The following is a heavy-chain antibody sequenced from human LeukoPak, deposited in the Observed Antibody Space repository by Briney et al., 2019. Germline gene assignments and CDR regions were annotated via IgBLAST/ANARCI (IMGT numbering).Heavy chain of an antibody. J-gene: IGHJ3*01. D-gene: IGHD3-22*01. CDR2: TCGSGGSK. V-gene: IGHV3-23*01. CDR3: AKFPSFDSSGHDGFDV. Sequence: GGSLRLSCAASGFTFKSHAMSWVRQAPGKGLEWVSATCGSGGSKFYADFVKGRFTISRDNSKDTLYLQMNSLRAEDTAIYYCAKFPSFDSSGHDGFDVWGQGTRVTVSS. CDR1: GFTFKSHA.